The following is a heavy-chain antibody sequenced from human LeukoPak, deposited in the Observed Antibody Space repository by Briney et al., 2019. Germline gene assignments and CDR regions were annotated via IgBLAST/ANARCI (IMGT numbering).Heavy chain of an antibody. J-gene: IGHJ6*03. V-gene: IGHV3-48*01. CDR3: AKNFLEFEAYDYYMDV. Sequence: GGSLRLSCAASGFNFNSFAMNWVRQAPGKGLEWISYISSSSSTIYYSDSVKGRFSISRDNAKNSVYLLMNSLRADDTAVYFCAKNFLEFEAYDYYMDVWGKGTTVTVSS. D-gene: IGHD1-1*01. CDR2: ISSSSSTI. CDR1: GFNFNSFA.